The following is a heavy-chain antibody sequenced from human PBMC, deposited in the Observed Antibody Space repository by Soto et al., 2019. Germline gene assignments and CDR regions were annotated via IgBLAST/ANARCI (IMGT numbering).Heavy chain of an antibody. CDR1: GYTFTGYY. V-gene: IGHV1-2*04. J-gene: IGHJ6*02. CDR2: INPNSGGT. CDR3: ARDQAGCSSTSCPYYYYYGMDV. Sequence: ASVKVSCKASGYTFTGYYMHWVRQAPGQGLEWMGWINPNSGGTNYAQKFQGWVTMTRDTSISTAYMELSRLRSDDTAVYYCARDQAGCSSTSCPYYYYYGMDVWGQGTTVTVSS. D-gene: IGHD2-2*01.